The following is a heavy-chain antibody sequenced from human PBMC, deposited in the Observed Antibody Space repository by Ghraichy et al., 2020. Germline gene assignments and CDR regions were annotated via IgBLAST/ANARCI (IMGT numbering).Heavy chain of an antibody. Sequence: SETLSLTCAVSGYSISSGYYWGWIRQPPGKGLEWIGSIYHSGSTYYNPSLKSRVTISVDTSKNQFSLKLSSVTAADTAVYYCARDVNWYYGSGSYYDRRGAFDIWGQGKMVTVSS. CDR3: ARDVNWYYGSGSYYDRRGAFDI. V-gene: IGHV4-38-2*02. CDR1: GYSISSGYY. D-gene: IGHD3-10*01. J-gene: IGHJ3*02. CDR2: IYHSGST.